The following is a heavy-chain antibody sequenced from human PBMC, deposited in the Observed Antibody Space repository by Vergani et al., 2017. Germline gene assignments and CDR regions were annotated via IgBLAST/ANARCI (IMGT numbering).Heavy chain of an antibody. J-gene: IGHJ6*02. CDR3: ARDRDYDILTGYKYYGMDV. V-gene: IGHV3-48*03. CDR1: GFTFSSYE. D-gene: IGHD3-9*01. CDR2: ISSSSSYT. Sequence: EVQLVESGGGLVQPGGSLRLSCAASGFTFSSYEMNWVRQAPGKGLEWVSYISSSSSYTNYADSVKGRFTISRDNAKNSLYLQMNSLRAEDTAVYYCARDRDYDILTGYKYYGMDVWGQGTTVTVSS.